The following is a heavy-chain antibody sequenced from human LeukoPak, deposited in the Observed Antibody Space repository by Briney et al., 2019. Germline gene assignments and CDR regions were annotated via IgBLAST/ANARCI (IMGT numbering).Heavy chain of an antibody. CDR1: GGTFSSYA. Sequence: SVKVSCKASGGTFSSYAISWVRQAPGQGLEWMGGIIPIFGTANYAQKFQGRVTITTDESTSTAYMELSSLRSEDTAVYYCARDRGYCSSTSCYYYYYYYMDVWGKGTTVTVSS. J-gene: IGHJ6*03. V-gene: IGHV1-69*05. D-gene: IGHD2-2*01. CDR3: ARDRGYCSSTSCYYYYYYYMDV. CDR2: IIPIFGTA.